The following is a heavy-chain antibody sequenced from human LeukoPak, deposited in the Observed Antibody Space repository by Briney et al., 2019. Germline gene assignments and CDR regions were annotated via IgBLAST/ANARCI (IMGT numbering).Heavy chain of an antibody. CDR2: IIPIFGTA. CDR3: ARACFYDSAYYVPLGFDY. D-gene: IGHD3-22*01. V-gene: IGHV1-69*13. CDR1: GGTFSSYA. J-gene: IGHJ4*02. Sequence: ASVKVSCKASGGTFSSYAISWVRQAPGQGLEWMGGIIPIFGTANYAQKFQGRVTITADESTSTAYMELSSLRSEDTAVYYCARACFYDSAYYVPLGFDYWGQGTLVTVSS.